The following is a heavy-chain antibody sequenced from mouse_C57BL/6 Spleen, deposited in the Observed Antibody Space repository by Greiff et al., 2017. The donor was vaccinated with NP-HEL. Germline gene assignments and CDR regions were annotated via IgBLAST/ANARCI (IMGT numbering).Heavy chain of an antibody. J-gene: IGHJ4*01. CDR1: GYTFTSYW. V-gene: IGHV1-64*01. CDR2: IHPNSGST. D-gene: IGHD2-1*01. Sequence: QVQLHQPGAELVKPGASVKLSCKASGYTFTSYWMHWVKQRPGQGLEWIGMIHPNSGSTNYNEKFKSKATLTVDKSSSTAYMQLSSLTSEDSAVYYCASFGNYVYYAMDYWGQGTSVTVSS. CDR3: ASFGNYVYYAMDY.